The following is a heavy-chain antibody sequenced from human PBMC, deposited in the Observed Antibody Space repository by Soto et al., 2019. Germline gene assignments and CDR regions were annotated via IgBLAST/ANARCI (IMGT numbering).Heavy chain of an antibody. CDR3: AKGGRQWLVTSDFNY. J-gene: IGHJ4*02. V-gene: IGHV3-30*18. D-gene: IGHD6-19*01. CDR2: VSHDGRNT. Sequence: PGGSLRLSCAGSGFTFSSYAMSWVRQAPGKGLEWVAVVSHDGRNTHYADSVKGRFTISRDSSKNTVSLEMTSLRAEDTAVYYCAKGGRQWLVTSDFNYWGQGALVTVSS. CDR1: GFTFSSYA.